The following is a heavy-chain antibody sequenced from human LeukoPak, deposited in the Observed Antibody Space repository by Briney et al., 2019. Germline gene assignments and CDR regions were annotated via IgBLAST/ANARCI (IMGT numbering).Heavy chain of an antibody. J-gene: IGHJ5*02. CDR2: ISSDESER. CDR1: GFTFSSYA. V-gene: IGHV3-30*18. Sequence: GGSLRLSCAASGFTFSSYAMYWVRQAPGKGLEWVAVISSDESERYYADSVKRRFTISRDNSKNTLFLQMNTLRAEDTAVYYCVKMGTSDFGRNNRFDPWGQGTLVTVSS. D-gene: IGHD4-17*01. CDR3: VKMGTSDFGRNNRFDP.